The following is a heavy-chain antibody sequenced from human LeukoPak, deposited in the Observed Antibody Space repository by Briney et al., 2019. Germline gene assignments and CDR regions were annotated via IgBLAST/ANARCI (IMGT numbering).Heavy chain of an antibody. CDR1: GYSFTSYW. J-gene: IGHJ3*02. D-gene: IGHD4-17*01. CDR2: IYPGDSDT. Sequence: GESLQISCKGSGYSFTSYWIGWVRQIPGKGLEWMGIIYPGDSDTRYSPSFQGQVTISADKSISTAYLQWSSLKASDTAMYYCARRTPDYGHRALDAFDIWGQGTMVTVSS. V-gene: IGHV5-51*01. CDR3: ARRTPDYGHRALDAFDI.